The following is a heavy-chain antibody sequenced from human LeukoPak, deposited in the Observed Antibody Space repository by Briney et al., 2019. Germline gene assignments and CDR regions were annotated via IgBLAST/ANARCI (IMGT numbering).Heavy chain of an antibody. CDR3: ARNVENIVVVPAASQVPYYYYYGMDV. V-gene: IGHV4-59*01. CDR2: IYYSGST. Sequence: PSETLSLTCTVSGGSFSSYYWSWIRQPPGKGLEWIGYIYYSGSTNYNPSLKSRVTISVDTSKNQFSLKLSSVTAADTAVYYCARNVENIVVVPAASQVPYYYYYGMDVWGQGTTVTVSS. D-gene: IGHD2-2*01. J-gene: IGHJ6*02. CDR1: GGSFSSYY.